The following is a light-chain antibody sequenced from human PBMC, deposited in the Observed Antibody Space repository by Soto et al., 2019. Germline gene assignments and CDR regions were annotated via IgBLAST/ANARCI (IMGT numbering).Light chain of an antibody. CDR2: DVS. Sequence: QSALTQPASVSGSPGQSITISCTGTSSDVGGYNYVSWYQQHPGKAPKLMIYDVSNRPLGVSNRFSGSKSGNTASLTISGLQAEDEADYYCFSYTSSSTLYVVFAGGTKLTVL. V-gene: IGLV2-14*01. J-gene: IGLJ2*01. CDR3: FSYTSSSTLYVV. CDR1: SSDVGGYNY.